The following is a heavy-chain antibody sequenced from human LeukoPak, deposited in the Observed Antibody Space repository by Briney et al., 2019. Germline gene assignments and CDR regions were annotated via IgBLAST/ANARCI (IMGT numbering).Heavy chain of an antibody. V-gene: IGHV4-59*01. Sequence: SETLSLTCTGSGGSISSYYWSWIRQPPGKGLEWIRYIYYSGSTNYNPSLKSRVTISVDTSKNQFSLKLSSVTAAGTAVYYCARGLYYDFWSGYYYYGMDVWGQGTTVTVSS. CDR1: GGSISSYY. CDR2: IYYSGST. J-gene: IGHJ6*02. D-gene: IGHD3-3*01. CDR3: ARGLYYDFWSGYYYYGMDV.